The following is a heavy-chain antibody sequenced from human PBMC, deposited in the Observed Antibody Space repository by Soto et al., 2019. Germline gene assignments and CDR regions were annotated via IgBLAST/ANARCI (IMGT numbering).Heavy chain of an antibody. J-gene: IGHJ5*02. CDR2: INHSGST. Sequence: QVQLQQWGAGLLKPSETLSLTCAVYGGSFSGYYWSWIRQPPGKGLEWIGEINHSGSTNYNPSLKSRVTISVDTSKNQFSLKLSSVTAADTAVYYCARGSGWIQLWLGWFDPWGQGTLVTVSS. CDR1: GGSFSGYY. CDR3: ARGSGWIQLWLGWFDP. D-gene: IGHD5-18*01. V-gene: IGHV4-34*01.